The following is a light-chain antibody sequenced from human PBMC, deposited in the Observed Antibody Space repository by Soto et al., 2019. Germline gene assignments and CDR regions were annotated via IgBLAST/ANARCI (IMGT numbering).Light chain of an antibody. CDR1: QRVISTY. Sequence: EVVLTQSPGTLPLSPGERATLSCRASQRVISTYLAWYQQKPGQAHSLLIYGASTRATGIPDRFSGSGSGTDFTLTISRLEPEDVAIYDCQQYQTSPSFTFGGGNKVEIK. J-gene: IGKJ4*01. CDR3: QQYQTSPSFT. CDR2: GAS. V-gene: IGKV3-20*01.